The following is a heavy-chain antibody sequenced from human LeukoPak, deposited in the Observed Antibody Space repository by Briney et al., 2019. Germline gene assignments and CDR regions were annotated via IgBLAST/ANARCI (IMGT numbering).Heavy chain of an antibody. J-gene: IGHJ4*02. Sequence: SQTLSLTCAISGDSVSSINGAWNWVRQSPSRGLEWLGRTYYRSKWYSDYAVPIQGRMSINPDTSKNQFTLHLFSVTPDDTAAYYCARDVATTGWYTFDYWGQGTRVTVSS. CDR1: GDSVSSINGA. D-gene: IGHD6-19*01. V-gene: IGHV6-1*01. CDR2: TYYRSKWYS. CDR3: ARDVATTGWYTFDY.